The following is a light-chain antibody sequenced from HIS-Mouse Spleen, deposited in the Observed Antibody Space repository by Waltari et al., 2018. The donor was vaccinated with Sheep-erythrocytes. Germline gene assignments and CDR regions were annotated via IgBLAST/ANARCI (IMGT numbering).Light chain of an antibody. Sequence: QSALTPPRSVSGSPGQSVTISCTGTSSDVGGYNYVSWYQQYPGKAPKLMIYDVSKRPSGVPDRFSGSKSGNTASLTISGLQAEDEADYYCCSYAGSYNHVFATGTKVTVL. CDR2: DVS. J-gene: IGLJ1*01. CDR3: CSYAGSYNHV. CDR1: SSDVGGYNY. V-gene: IGLV2-11*01.